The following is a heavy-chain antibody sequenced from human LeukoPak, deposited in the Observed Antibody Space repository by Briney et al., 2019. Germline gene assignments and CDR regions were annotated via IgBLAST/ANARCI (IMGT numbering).Heavy chain of an antibody. J-gene: IGHJ3*02. CDR2: ISSSGSTI. CDR1: GFTFSDYY. Sequence: GGSLRLSCAASGFTFSDYYMRWIRQAPGKGLEWVSYISSSGSTIYYADSVKGRFTISRDNAKNSLYLQMNSLRAEDTAVYYCVRDWGMATQFGAFDIWGQGTMVTVSS. V-gene: IGHV3-11*01. CDR3: VRDWGMATQFGAFDI. D-gene: IGHD3-16*01.